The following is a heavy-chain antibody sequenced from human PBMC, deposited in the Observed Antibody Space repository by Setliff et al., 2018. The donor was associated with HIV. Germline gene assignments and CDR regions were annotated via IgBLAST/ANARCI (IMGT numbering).Heavy chain of an antibody. D-gene: IGHD6-19*01. V-gene: IGHV3-11*06. CDR3: TKDHLSGWASDC. J-gene: IGHJ4*02. Sequence: LSLTCTVSGGSISIHYWSWIRLPPGKGLEWISYITKDGGETHFSDSVKGRFTISRDNAKNSVYLQMNSLRVEDTAMYYCTKDHLSGWASDCWGQGTLVTVSS. CDR2: ITKDGGET. CDR1: GGSISIHY.